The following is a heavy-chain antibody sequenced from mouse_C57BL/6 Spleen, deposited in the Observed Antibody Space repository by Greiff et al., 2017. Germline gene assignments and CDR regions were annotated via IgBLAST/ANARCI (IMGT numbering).Heavy chain of an antibody. Sequence: QVQLQQSGPGLVQPSQSLSITCTVSGFSLTSYGVHWVRQSPGKGLEWLGVIWSGGSTDYNAAFISRLSISKDNSKSQVFFKMNSLQADDTAIYYCARNPRYGSSYDWYFDVWGTGTTVTVSS. D-gene: IGHD1-1*01. J-gene: IGHJ1*03. CDR1: GFSLTSYG. CDR3: ARNPRYGSSYDWYFDV. CDR2: IWSGGST. V-gene: IGHV2-2*01.